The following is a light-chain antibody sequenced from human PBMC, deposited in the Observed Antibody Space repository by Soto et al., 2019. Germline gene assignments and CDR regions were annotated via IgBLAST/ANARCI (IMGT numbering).Light chain of an antibody. Sequence: DIQMTQSPSTLSASVGDGVTITCRASQSISTWLAWYQQKPGKAPKLLIYDASTLESGVPSRFSGSGSGTVFTLTIGSLEPEDSAVYYCQQRKNWPPITFGQGTRLEIK. CDR1: QSISTW. CDR3: QQRKNWPPIT. J-gene: IGKJ5*01. V-gene: IGKV1-5*01. CDR2: DAS.